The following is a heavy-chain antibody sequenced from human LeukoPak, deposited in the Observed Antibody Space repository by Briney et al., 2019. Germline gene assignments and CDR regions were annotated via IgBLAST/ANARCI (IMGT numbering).Heavy chain of an antibody. CDR2: IYHSGST. CDR3: AKPRDYYHMDV. J-gene: IGHJ6*03. Sequence: SETLSLTCTVSVYSISSGYYWGWIRQPPGKGLEWIGSIYHSGSTYYNPSLKSRVTISVDTSKNQFSLKLSSVTAADTAVYYCAKPRDYYHMDVWGKGTTVTVSS. CDR1: VYSISSGYY. V-gene: IGHV4-38-2*02.